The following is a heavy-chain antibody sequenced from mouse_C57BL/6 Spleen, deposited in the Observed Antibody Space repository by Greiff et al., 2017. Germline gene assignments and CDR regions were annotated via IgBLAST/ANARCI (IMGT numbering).Heavy chain of an antibody. CDR1: GYTFTSYW. V-gene: IGHV1-69*01. D-gene: IGHD1-1*01. CDR3: ARSAGSNPDY. CDR2: IDPSDSYT. J-gene: IGHJ2*01. Sequence: QVQLKQPGAELVMPGASVKLSCKASGYTFTSYWMHWVKQRPGQGLEWIGEIDPSDSYTNYNQKFKGKSTLTVDKSSSTAYMQLSSLTSEDSAVYYCARSAGSNPDYWGQGTTLTVSS.